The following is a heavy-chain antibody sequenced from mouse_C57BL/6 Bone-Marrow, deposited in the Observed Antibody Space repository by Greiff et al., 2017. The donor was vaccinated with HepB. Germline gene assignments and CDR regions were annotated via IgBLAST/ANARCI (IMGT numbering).Heavy chain of an antibody. V-gene: IGHV1-75*01. Sequence: VKLMESGPELVKPGASVKISCKASGYTFTDYYINWVKQRPGQGLEWIGWIFPGSGSTYYNEKFKGKATLTVDKSSSTAYMLLSSLTSEDSAVYFCARCYYGSYYYAMDYWGQGTSVTVSS. CDR3: ARCYYGSYYYAMDY. CDR2: IFPGSGST. D-gene: IGHD1-1*01. CDR1: GYTFTDYY. J-gene: IGHJ4*01.